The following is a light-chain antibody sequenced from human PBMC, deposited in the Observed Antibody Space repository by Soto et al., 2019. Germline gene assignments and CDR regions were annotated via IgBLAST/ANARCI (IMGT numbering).Light chain of an antibody. Sequence: LTQSPGTLSLSPGKRATLSCRASQTVSNDYLAWYQQKPGQAPRLLINGASRRATGIPDRFSGSGSGTDFTLTISRLEPEDSAVYYCQQFHTSFTIIFGQGTRLDIK. J-gene: IGKJ5*01. CDR2: GAS. V-gene: IGKV3-20*01. CDR3: QQFHTSFTII. CDR1: QTVSNDY.